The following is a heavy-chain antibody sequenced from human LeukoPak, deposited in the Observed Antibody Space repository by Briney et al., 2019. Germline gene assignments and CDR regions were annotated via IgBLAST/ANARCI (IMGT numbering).Heavy chain of an antibody. CDR3: ARYSSGWYTNWFDP. J-gene: IGHJ5*02. V-gene: IGHV1-8*01. D-gene: IGHD6-19*01. CDR1: GYTFTSYD. CDR2: MDPNSGNT. Sequence: ASVKVSCKASGYTFTSYDINWVRQATGQGLEWMGWMDPNSGNTGYAQKFQGGVTMTRNTSISTAYMELSSLRSEDTAVYYCARYSSGWYTNWFDPWGQGTLVTVSS.